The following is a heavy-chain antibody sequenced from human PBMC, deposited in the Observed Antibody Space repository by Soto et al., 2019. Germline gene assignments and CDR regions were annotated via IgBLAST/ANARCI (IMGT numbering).Heavy chain of an antibody. Sequence: GGSLGLSCAASGFTFSSYAVHWVRQAPGKGLEWVAVISYDGSNKYAASVKGRFTISRDDSKSIAYLQMNSLKTEDTAVYYCTRVPDGGYYDFWSGYDYYYYMDVWGKGTTVTVSS. CDR2: ISYDGSNK. D-gene: IGHD3-3*01. CDR1: GFTFSSYA. CDR3: TRVPDGGYYDFWSGYDYYYYMDV. J-gene: IGHJ6*03. V-gene: IGHV3-30-3*01.